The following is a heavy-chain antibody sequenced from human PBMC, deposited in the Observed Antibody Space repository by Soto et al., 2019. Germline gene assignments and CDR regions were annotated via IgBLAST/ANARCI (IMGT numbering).Heavy chain of an antibody. CDR2: IYHSGST. D-gene: IGHD1-26*01. Sequence: SETLPLTCAISGSSISSSNWWSWVRQPPGKGLEWIGEIYHSGSTNYNPSLKSRVTISVDKSKNQFSLKLSSVTAADTAVYYCARFNTGSYYEAFDIWGQGTMVT. V-gene: IGHV4-4*02. CDR3: ARFNTGSYYEAFDI. J-gene: IGHJ3*02. CDR1: GSSISSSNW.